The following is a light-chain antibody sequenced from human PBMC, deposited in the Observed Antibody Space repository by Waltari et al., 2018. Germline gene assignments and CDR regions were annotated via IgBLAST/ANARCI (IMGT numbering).Light chain of an antibody. CDR1: ELPKQY. J-gene: IGLJ2*01. V-gene: IGLV3-25*03. Sequence: SYELTQPPSVSVSPGQTARNTCSGAELPKQYAFWYRQKPGQAPELLIYKDTERPSGIPERVSASSSGTTVTLTITGVQPEDEADYYCQSADSTNTYWVFGGGTKLTVL. CDR2: KDT. CDR3: QSADSTNTYWV.